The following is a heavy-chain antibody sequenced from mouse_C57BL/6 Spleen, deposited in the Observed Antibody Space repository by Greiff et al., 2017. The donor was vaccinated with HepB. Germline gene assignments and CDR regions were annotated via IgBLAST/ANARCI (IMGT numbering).Heavy chain of an antibody. Sequence: EVKLMESGGGLVKPGGSLKLSCAASGFTFSDYGMHWVRQAPEKGLEWVAYISSGSSTIYYADTVKGRFTISRDNAKNTLFLQMTSLRSEDTAMYYGARFYYGVFDYWGQGTTLTVSS. V-gene: IGHV5-17*01. CDR3: ARFYYGVFDY. CDR2: ISSGSSTI. J-gene: IGHJ2*01. D-gene: IGHD2-1*01. CDR1: GFTFSDYG.